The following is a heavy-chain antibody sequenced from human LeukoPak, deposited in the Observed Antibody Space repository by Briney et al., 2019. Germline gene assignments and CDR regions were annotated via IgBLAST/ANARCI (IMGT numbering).Heavy chain of an antibody. V-gene: IGHV4-59*08. CDR1: GGSISPYF. CDR2: IYYSGST. CDR3: ARRQTYFDY. Sequence: SETLSLTCTVSGGSISPYFWSWIRQPPGKGLEWIGYIYYSGSTNYNPSLKSRVTISVDTTKNQFSLKLSSVTAADTAVYYCARRQTYFDYWGQGTLVTVSS. J-gene: IGHJ4*02.